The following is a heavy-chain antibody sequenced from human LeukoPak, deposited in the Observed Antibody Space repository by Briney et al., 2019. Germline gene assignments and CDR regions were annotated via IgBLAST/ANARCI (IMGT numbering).Heavy chain of an antibody. V-gene: IGHV4-59*08. CDR2: VYSSGRT. D-gene: IGHD4-23*01. Sequence: PSETLSLTCTVSYSSISSYCWSWIRQPPGKGLEWIGYVYSSGRTKYNPSLESRVTMSTDMSKNQFSLKLSSVTAADTAVYYCARHQGGNSNFFDHWGQGTLVTVSS. J-gene: IGHJ4*02. CDR3: ARHQGGNSNFFDH. CDR1: YSSISSYC.